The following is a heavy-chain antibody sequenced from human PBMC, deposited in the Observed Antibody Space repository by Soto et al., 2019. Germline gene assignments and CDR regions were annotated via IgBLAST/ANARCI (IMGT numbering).Heavy chain of an antibody. Sequence: SETLSLTCTVSGGSISSYYWSWMRQPPGKGLEWIGYIYYSGSTNYNPSLKSRVTISVDTSKNQFSLKLSSVTAADTAVYYCARPMSGHDAFDIWGQGTMVTV. CDR2: IYYSGST. V-gene: IGHV4-59*01. J-gene: IGHJ3*02. D-gene: IGHD3-22*01. CDR3: ARPMSGHDAFDI. CDR1: GGSISSYY.